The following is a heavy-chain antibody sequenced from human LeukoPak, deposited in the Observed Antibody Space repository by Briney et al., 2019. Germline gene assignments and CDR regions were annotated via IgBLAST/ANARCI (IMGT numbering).Heavy chain of an antibody. Sequence: PSETLSLTCTVSGASISNHYWNWVRQSPGKGLEWIGYVYDSGSTNYNPSLKSRVTTSVDTSKNQFSLKLSSVTAADTAVYYCARLVAYCDKTSCSGSWGQGTLVTVSS. CDR3: ARLVAYCDKTSCSGS. D-gene: IGHD2-21*01. CDR1: GASISNHY. V-gene: IGHV4-59*11. CDR2: VYDSGST. J-gene: IGHJ4*02.